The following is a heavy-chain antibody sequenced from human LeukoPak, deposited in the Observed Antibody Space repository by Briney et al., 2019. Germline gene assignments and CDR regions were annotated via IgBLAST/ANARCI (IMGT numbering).Heavy chain of an antibody. J-gene: IGHJ4*02. V-gene: IGHV4-38-2*01. Sequence: SETLSLTCAVSGYSISSGYYWGGIRQPPGKGLEWIGSIYHSGSTYYNPSLKSRVTMSVDTSNDQFSLKLSSVTAADTAVYHCARGTGGYYANFDYWGQGTLVTVSS. CDR3: ARGTGGYYANFDY. CDR2: IYHSGST. CDR1: GYSISSGYY. D-gene: IGHD3-3*01.